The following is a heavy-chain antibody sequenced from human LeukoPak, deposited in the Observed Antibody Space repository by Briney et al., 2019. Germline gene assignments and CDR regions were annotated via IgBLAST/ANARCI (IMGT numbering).Heavy chain of an antibody. J-gene: IGHJ4*02. D-gene: IGHD3-3*01. CDR1: GYTFTVYY. V-gene: IGHV1-2*02. CDR2: INTNSGGT. Sequence: ASVKVSCTASGYTFTVYYMHWVRQAPGQGHERMGWINTNSGGTNYAQKFNVRVTMTRDTSISTAYMELSTLRSDDTAVYYCAGTGLLITIFAVVTDPSPLDYWGQGTLVTVSS. CDR3: AGTGLLITIFAVVTDPSPLDY.